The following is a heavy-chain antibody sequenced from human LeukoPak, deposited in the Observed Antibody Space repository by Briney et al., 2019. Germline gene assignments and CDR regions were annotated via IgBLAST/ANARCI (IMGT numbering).Heavy chain of an antibody. CDR3: AKLWYYDILTGYPPFDY. J-gene: IGHJ4*02. CDR1: GFTFSSYW. Sequence: GGSLRLSCAASGFTFSSYWMSWVRQAPGKGLEWVANIKQDGSEKYYVDSVKGRFTISRDNSKNTLYLQMNSLRAEDTAVYYCAKLWYYDILTGYPPFDYWGQETLVTVSS. D-gene: IGHD3-9*01. CDR2: IKQDGSEK. V-gene: IGHV3-7*01.